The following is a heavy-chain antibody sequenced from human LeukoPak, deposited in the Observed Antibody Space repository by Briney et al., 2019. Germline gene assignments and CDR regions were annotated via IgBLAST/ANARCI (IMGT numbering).Heavy chain of an antibody. V-gene: IGHV4-61*02. D-gene: IGHD1-26*01. CDR2: ISLNGNS. CDR1: GDSISSGFYS. Sequence: SQTLSLTCSVSGDSISSGFYSWSWIRQPAGKGLEWIGRISLNGNSNHNPSLKSRVSLSIDTSRNEFSLRVTSVTAAHTGIYYCARDGGGYYANWFDPWGQGTLVTVSS. CDR3: ARDGGGYYANWFDP. J-gene: IGHJ5*02.